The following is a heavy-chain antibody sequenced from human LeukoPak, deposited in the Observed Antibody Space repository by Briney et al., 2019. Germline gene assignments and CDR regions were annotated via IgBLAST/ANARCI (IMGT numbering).Heavy chain of an antibody. D-gene: IGHD5-12*01. CDR2: ISGIFGCT. V-gene: IGHV3-23*01. Sequence: PGGSLRLSCSASGFTFSSYAMSWVRQAPGKGLEWVSTISGIFGCTYYADSVEGRFTISRDNSKNTMSLQLNSLRAEDTAVYYCAQSPKIVTTPRVDYWGQGTLVTVSS. CDR1: GFTFSSYA. J-gene: IGHJ4*02. CDR3: AQSPKIVTTPRVDY.